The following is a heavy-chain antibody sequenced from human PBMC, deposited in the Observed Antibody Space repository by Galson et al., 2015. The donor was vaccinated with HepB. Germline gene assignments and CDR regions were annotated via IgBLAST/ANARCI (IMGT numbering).Heavy chain of an antibody. V-gene: IGHV3-23*01. J-gene: IGHJ2*01. D-gene: IGHD3-10*01. CDR3: AKAERAGGSLWYFDP. CDR2: LRGSGGNT. CDR1: GFTLRNYA. Sequence: SLRLSCAASGFTLRNYAMTWVRQAPGKGLEWVSALRGSGGNTYYADSVKGRFTISRDTSKNTLYLEMNSLRVDDTAVYYCAKAERAGGSLWYFDPWGRGTLVSVSS.